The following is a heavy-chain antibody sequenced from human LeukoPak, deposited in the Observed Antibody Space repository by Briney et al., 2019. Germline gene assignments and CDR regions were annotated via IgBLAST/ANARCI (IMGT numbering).Heavy chain of an antibody. D-gene: IGHD6-13*01. V-gene: IGHV4-59*01. CDR2: IYYSGST. J-gene: IGHJ4*02. CDR1: GGSSSSYY. CDR3: AGSIAAAGTRPFDY. Sequence: PSETLSLTCTVSGGSSSSYYWSWIRQPPGKGLEWIGYIYYSGSTNYNPSLKSRVTISVDTSKNQFSLKLSSVTAADAAVYYCAGSIAAAGTRPFDYWGQGTLVTVSS.